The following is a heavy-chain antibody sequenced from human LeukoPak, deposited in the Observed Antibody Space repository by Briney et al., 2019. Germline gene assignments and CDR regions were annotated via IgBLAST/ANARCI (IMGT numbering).Heavy chain of an antibody. CDR2: IIPILGIA. D-gene: IGHD3-10*01. CDR1: EGTFSSYA. J-gene: IGHJ4*02. CDR3: ATHNYYGSGSYQTSLDY. Sequence: GSSVKVSCNASEGTFSSYAMGWVRQAPGQGLEWMRRIIPILGIANYAQKFQGRVTITADKSTSTAYMELSSLRSEDTAVYYCATHNYYGSGSYQTSLDYWGQGTLVTVSS. V-gene: IGHV1-69*04.